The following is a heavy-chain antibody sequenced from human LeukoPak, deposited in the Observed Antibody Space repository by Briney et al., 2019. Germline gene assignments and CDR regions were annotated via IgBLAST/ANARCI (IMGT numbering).Heavy chain of an antibody. Sequence: GGSLRLSCIASGLTFRNYAMSWVRQASAKGLEWVAGMDQGGGFIQYADSVKGRFTISRDNSKNTLHLQMSSLRAEDTAVYYCATPLDYYDTSGYHQGGDWGQGTLVTVSS. CDR2: MDQGGGFI. CDR1: GLTFRNYA. V-gene: IGHV3-23*01. D-gene: IGHD3-22*01. CDR3: ATPLDYYDTSGYHQGGD. J-gene: IGHJ4*02.